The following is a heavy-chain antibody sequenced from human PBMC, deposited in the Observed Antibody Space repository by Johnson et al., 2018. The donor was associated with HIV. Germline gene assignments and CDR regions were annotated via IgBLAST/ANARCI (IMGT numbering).Heavy chain of an antibody. V-gene: IGHV3-7*03. J-gene: IGHJ3*02. Sequence: VQLVESGGGVVQPGGSLRLSCAASGFTFSSYGMHWVRQAPGKGLEWVANIKQDGSEKYYVDSVKGRFTISRDNAKNSLYLQMNSLRAEDTAVYYCARGRDTVVTADDAFDIWGQGTMDTVSS. CDR3: ARGRDTVVTADDAFDI. CDR1: GFTFSSYG. D-gene: IGHD4-23*01. CDR2: IKQDGSEK.